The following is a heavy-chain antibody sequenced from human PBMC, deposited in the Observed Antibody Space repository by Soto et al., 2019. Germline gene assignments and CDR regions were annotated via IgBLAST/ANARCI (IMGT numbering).Heavy chain of an antibody. CDR3: AKERMEQYQLLPFFDY. CDR1: GFTFSSHG. J-gene: IGHJ4*02. Sequence: GGSLRLSCAASGFTFSSHGMHWLRQAPGKGLEWVTVISYDGSNEYYADSVKGRFTIFRDNSKNILYLQMNSLRTEDTAVYYCAKERMEQYQLLPFFDYWGQGTLVTVSS. D-gene: IGHD2-2*01. CDR2: ISYDGSNE. V-gene: IGHV3-30*18.